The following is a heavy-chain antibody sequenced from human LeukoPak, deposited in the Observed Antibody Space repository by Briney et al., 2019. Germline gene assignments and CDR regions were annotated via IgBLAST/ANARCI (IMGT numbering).Heavy chain of an antibody. J-gene: IGHJ4*02. V-gene: IGHV3-21*01. CDR2: IGSSGDDI. D-gene: IGHD4-17*01. CDR1: GFEFSDYG. CDR3: ARDMAYGDSSDY. Sequence: GGSLRLSCEASGFEFSDYGMNWVRQTPGSGLEWVSSIGSSGDDIYYADSVKGRFTISRDNAKHSLYLQMNSLRAEDTAVYYCARDMAYGDSSDYWGQGTLVTVSS.